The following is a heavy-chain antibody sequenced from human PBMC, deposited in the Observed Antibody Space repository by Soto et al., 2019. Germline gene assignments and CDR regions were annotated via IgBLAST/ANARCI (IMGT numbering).Heavy chain of an antibody. Sequence: GGSLRLSCTASGFTFSNAWMSWVRQAPGKGLEWVGRIKSKTDGGTTDYAAPVKGRFTISRDDSKNTLYLQMNSLKTEDTAVYYCTTFLSPPYYYDSSGYSPLDYWGQGTLVTVSS. CDR1: GFTFSNAW. CDR2: IKSKTDGGTT. CDR3: TTFLSPPYYYDSSGYSPLDY. J-gene: IGHJ4*02. V-gene: IGHV3-15*01. D-gene: IGHD3-22*01.